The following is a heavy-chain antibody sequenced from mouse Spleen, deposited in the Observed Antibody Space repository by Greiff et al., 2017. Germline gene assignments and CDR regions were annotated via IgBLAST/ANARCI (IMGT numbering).Heavy chain of an antibody. V-gene: IGHV1-50*01. CDR3: ARRRDYGNYFYFDY. J-gene: IGHJ2*01. Sequence: QVQLQQPGAELVKPGASVKLSCKASGYTFTSYWMQWVKQRPGQGLEWIGEIDPSDSYTNYNQKFKGKATLTVDTSSSTAYMQLSSLTSEDSAVYYCARRRDYGNYFYFDYWGQGTTLTVSS. CDR1: GYTFTSYW. D-gene: IGHD2-1*01. CDR2: IDPSDSYT.